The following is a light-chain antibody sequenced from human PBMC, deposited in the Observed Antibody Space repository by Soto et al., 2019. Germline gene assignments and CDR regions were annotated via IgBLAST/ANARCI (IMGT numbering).Light chain of an antibody. CDR2: ATS. J-gene: IGKJ2*01. V-gene: IGKV1-16*02. CDR1: QGISKY. CDR3: QQYDSYPRT. Sequence: DIQMTQSPSSLSASVGDRVTITCRASQGISKYVAWFQQIPGKAPKSLIYATSRVQSGVPSKFSGSGSGTDFQLTISSLQPEDFATYYCQQYDSYPRTFGQGTRLEMK.